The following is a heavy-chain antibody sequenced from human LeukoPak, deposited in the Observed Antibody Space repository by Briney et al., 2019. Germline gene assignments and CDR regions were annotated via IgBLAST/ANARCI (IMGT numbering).Heavy chain of an antibody. CDR1: GDSLSRGGYY. D-gene: IGHD1-1*01. V-gene: IGHV4-31*03. CDR3: ARDGGLERPFGMDV. J-gene: IGHJ6*02. CDR2: IYYSGST. Sequence: SETLSLTCTVPGDSLSRGGYYWSWIRQHPGKGLEWIGYIYYSGSTYYSPSRKSRLTISVDKSKNQFSLKLSSVTAADTAVYYCARDGGLERPFGMDVWGQGTTVTVSS.